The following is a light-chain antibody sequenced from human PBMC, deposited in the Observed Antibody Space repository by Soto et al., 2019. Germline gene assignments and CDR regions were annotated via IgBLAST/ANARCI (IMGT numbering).Light chain of an antibody. CDR3: QQYNDWPLT. V-gene: IGKV3-15*01. CDR2: DAS. Sequence: EIVLTQSPATLSLSLGERATLSCRASQSIGSYLAWYQHKLGQPPRLLIYDASTRATGIPARFSGTGSGTEFTLTISSLQSEDFALYYCQQYNDWPLTFGQGTKVDIK. J-gene: IGKJ1*01. CDR1: QSIGSY.